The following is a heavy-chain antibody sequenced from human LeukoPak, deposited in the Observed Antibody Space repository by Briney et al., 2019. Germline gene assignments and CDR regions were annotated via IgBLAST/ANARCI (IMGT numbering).Heavy chain of an antibody. Sequence: SGGSLRLSCAASGFTFDEYAMYWVRQALGKGPEWVSLISGDGGTTSYADSVKGRFTISRDNSENSLNLQMKSLRTEDTALYYCAKARRSGTHYSDFDFWGQGTLVTVSS. CDR3: AKARRSGTHYSDFDF. CDR2: ISGDGGTT. J-gene: IGHJ4*02. CDR1: GFTFDEYA. D-gene: IGHD1-26*01. V-gene: IGHV3-43*02.